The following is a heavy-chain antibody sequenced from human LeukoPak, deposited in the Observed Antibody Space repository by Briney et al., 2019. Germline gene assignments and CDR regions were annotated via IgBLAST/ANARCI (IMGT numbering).Heavy chain of an antibody. V-gene: IGHV1-2*04. CDR1: GYSFTGHY. CDR2: INPSSGGT. J-gene: IGHJ4*02. CDR3: ARESRDGYNPDY. D-gene: IGHD5-24*01. Sequence: GASVKVSCKASGYSFTGHYIHWVRQAPGQGLEWMGWINPSSGGTNYAQKFQGCVTMTRDMSINTAYMELSSLRSEDTAVYYCARESRDGYNPDYWGQGTLVTVSS.